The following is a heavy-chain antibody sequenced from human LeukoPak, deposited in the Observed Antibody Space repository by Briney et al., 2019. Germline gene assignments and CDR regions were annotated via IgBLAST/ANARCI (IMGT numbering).Heavy chain of an antibody. CDR2: ISNDGKLT. D-gene: IGHD2/OR15-2a*01. Sequence: PEGSLRLSCAASGFTFNSYGMHWVRRAPGKGLEWVAAISNDGKLTYYEDSVRGRFTISRDNSKNTVHLQMNSLRTEDTAVYHCVKEYFRGFDQWGQGTLVIVSS. V-gene: IGHV3-30*18. CDR3: VKEYFRGFDQ. CDR1: GFTFNSYG. J-gene: IGHJ4*02.